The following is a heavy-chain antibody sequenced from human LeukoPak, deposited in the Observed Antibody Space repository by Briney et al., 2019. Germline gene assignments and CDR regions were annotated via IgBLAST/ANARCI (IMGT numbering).Heavy chain of an antibody. CDR1: GFTFSSHG. Sequence: GGTLRLSCAASGFTFSSHGMSWVRQAPGKGLEWVAFIRYDGSNKYYADSVKGRFTISRDNSKNTLYLQMNSLRAEDTAVYYCAKDPTLWFGELPYPSYYYYYMDVWGKGTTVTISS. V-gene: IGHV3-30*02. CDR2: IRYDGSNK. J-gene: IGHJ6*03. CDR3: AKDPTLWFGELPYPSYYYYYMDV. D-gene: IGHD3-10*01.